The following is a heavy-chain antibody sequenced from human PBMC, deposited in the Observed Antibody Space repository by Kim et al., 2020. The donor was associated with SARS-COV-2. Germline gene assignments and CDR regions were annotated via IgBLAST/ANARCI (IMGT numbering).Heavy chain of an antibody. Sequence: VKGRLPISRDNTKNTLYLQMNSLRAEGTAVYYCAKSGYSSGWYDNRYFDYWGQGTLVTVSS. V-gene: IGHV3-23*01. J-gene: IGHJ4*01. CDR3: AKSGYSSGWYDNRYFDY. D-gene: IGHD6-19*01.